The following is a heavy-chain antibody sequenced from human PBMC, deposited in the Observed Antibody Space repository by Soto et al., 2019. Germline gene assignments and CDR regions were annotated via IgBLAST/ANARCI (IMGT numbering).Heavy chain of an antibody. D-gene: IGHD4-17*01. Sequence: QVQLVQSGAEVKKPGSSVKVSCKASGGTFSSYTISWVRQAPGQGLEWMGRIIPILGIANYAQKFQGRVTMTADKSTSTDYMELSSLRSEDTAVYYCAMWGGGTTVTSYGMDVWGQGTTVTVSS. CDR2: IIPILGIA. V-gene: IGHV1-69*02. CDR3: AMWGGGTTVTSYGMDV. J-gene: IGHJ6*02. CDR1: GGTFSSYT.